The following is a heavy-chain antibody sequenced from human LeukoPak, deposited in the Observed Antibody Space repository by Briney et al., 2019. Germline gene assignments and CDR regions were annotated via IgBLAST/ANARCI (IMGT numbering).Heavy chain of an antibody. J-gene: IGHJ4*02. Sequence: ASVKVSCKAPGYTFTSYDINWVRQATGQGLEWMGWMNPNSGNTGYAQKFQGRVTMTRNTSISTAYMELSSLRSEDTAVYYCARTQGLSGITMVRGVIVPFDYWGQGTLVTVSS. CDR2: MNPNSGNT. CDR3: ARTQGLSGITMVRGVIVPFDY. CDR1: GYTFTSYD. V-gene: IGHV1-8*01. D-gene: IGHD3-10*01.